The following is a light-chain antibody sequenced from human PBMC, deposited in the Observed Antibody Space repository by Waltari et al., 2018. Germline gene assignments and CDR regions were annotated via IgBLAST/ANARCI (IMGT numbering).Light chain of an antibody. CDR1: QSLSSN. CDR3: QQYYSIPPYT. J-gene: IGKJ2*01. V-gene: IGKV3-15*01. CDR2: GAS. Sequence: IVMTQSPATLSVSPGEGATLSCKASQSLSSNLAWYQQKPGQLPRLLIYGASTRATGIPARFSGSGSGTEFTLTISSLQAEDVAVYYCQQYYSIPPYTFGQGTKLEIK.